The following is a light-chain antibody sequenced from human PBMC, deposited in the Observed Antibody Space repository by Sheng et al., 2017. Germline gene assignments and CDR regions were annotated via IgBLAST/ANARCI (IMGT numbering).Light chain of an antibody. Sequence: DIQMTQSPSSLSASVGDRVTIACRASQSISTYLNWYQQKPGKAPNLLIYAASSLQSGVPSRFSGSGSGTDFTLTISSLQPEDFATYYCQQSFGPLTWTFGQGTKVEIK. V-gene: IGKV1-39*01. CDR1: QSISTY. CDR3: QQSFGPLTWT. CDR2: AAS. J-gene: IGKJ1*01.